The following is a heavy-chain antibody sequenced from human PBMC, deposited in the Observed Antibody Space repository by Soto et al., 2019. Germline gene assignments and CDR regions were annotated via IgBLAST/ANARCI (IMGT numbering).Heavy chain of an antibody. Sequence: QVQLVESGGGVVQPGRSLRLSCAASGFTFSTYAMHWVRQAPGKGLEWVAVISYDGTNKYYADSVRGRFTISRDNSKNTLFLQMNSLRAEDTAVYYCAKDGGGYNYGYVMLDKYYYGMDVWCQGTTVTVS. CDR2: ISYDGTNK. J-gene: IGHJ6*02. CDR3: AKDGGGYNYGYVMLDKYYYGMDV. D-gene: IGHD5-18*01. V-gene: IGHV3-30-3*01. CDR1: GFTFSTYA.